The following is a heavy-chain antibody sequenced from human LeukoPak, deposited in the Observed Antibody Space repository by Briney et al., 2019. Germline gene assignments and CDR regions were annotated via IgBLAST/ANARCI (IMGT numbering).Heavy chain of an antibody. D-gene: IGHD5-12*01. CDR2: ISDSGGST. J-gene: IGHJ4*02. CDR3: ASFNSGYDFDY. CDR1: GFPFSSYA. Sequence: PGGSLRLSCSASGFPFSSYAMHWVRQAPGKGLEYVSAISDSGGSTYYADSVKGRFTISRDNAKNSLYLQMNSLRAEDTAVYYCASFNSGYDFDYWGQGTLVTVSS. V-gene: IGHV3-64*04.